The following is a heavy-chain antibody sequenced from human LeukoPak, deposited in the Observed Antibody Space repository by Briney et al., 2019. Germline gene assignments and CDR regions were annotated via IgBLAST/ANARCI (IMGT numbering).Heavy chain of an antibody. Sequence: GSLRLSCAASGFTFSNYAMRWVRQAPGKGLEWVSGISGSDSTYYADSVKGRFTISRDNSKNTLYLQMNSLRAEDTAVYFCARRSGVAVAGAFDYWGQGTLVTVSS. CDR2: ISGSDST. D-gene: IGHD6-19*01. CDR1: GFTFSNYA. V-gene: IGHV3-23*01. J-gene: IGHJ4*02. CDR3: ARRSGVAVAGAFDY.